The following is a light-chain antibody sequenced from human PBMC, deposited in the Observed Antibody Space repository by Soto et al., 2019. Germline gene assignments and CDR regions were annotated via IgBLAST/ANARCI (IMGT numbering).Light chain of an antibody. V-gene: IGLV2-23*01. CDR1: SSDVGPYNL. J-gene: IGLJ3*02. CDR3: SSYTGDYTLM. Sequence: QPASVSGSPGQSITISCTGTSSDVGPYNLVSWYQHHPGKVPQLIIYETTKRPSGVSNRFSGSKSGNTASLTISGLQAEDEAHYHCSSYTGDYTLMFAGGTKVTVL. CDR2: ETT.